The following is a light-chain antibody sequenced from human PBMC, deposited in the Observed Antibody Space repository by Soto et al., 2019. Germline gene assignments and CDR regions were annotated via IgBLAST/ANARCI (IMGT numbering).Light chain of an antibody. CDR2: DAS. V-gene: IGKV1-5*01. CDR3: QQYNSYSIT. J-gene: IGKJ5*01. CDR1: QSISSW. Sequence: DIQMTQSPSTLCASVGDRVTITCRASQSISSWLAWYQQKPGKAPKLLIYDASSLESGVPSRFSGSGSGTEFTLTISSLQPDDFATYYCQQYNSYSITFGQGTRLEIK.